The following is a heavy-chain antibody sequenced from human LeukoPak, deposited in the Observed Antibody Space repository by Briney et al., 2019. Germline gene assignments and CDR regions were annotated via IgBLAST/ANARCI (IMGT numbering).Heavy chain of an antibody. CDR2: IIPIVGIA. CDR3: ARDPSDSSSWIKGYFQH. Sequence: SVKVSCKASGGTFSSYTMSWVRQAPGQGLEWMGRIIPIVGIANYAQKFQGRVTITADKSTSTAYMELSSLRSEDTAVYYCARDPSDSSSWIKGYFQHWGQGTLVTVSS. CDR1: GGTFSSYT. J-gene: IGHJ1*01. D-gene: IGHD6-13*01. V-gene: IGHV1-69*04.